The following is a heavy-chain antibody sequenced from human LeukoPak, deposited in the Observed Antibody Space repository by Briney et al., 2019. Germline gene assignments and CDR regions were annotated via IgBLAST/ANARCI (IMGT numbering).Heavy chain of an antibody. CDR3: ATSGDNYGYNWFDP. CDR2: IIPILGIA. D-gene: IGHD5-18*01. Sequence: ASVKVPCKAFGGTFSNYGISWVRQAPGQGLEWMGRIIPILGIANYAQNLQGRVMITADKSTSTAYMELSSLRSEDTAVYYCATSGDNYGYNWFDPWGQGTLVTVSS. J-gene: IGHJ5*02. CDR1: GGTFSNYG. V-gene: IGHV1-69*04.